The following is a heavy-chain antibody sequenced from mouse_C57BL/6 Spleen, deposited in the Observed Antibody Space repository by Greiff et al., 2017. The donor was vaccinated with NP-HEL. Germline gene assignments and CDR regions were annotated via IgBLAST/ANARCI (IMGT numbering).Heavy chain of an antibody. CDR3: ARSLYYYGSSPYAMDY. CDR2: IYPGSGST. CDR1: GYTFTSYW. Sequence: QVQLKQPGAELVKPGASVKMSCKASGYTFTSYWITWVKQRPGQGLEWIGDIYPGSGSTNYNEKFKSKATLTVDTSSSTAYMQLSSLTSEDSAVYYCARSLYYYGSSPYAMDYWGQGTSVTVSS. V-gene: IGHV1-55*01. J-gene: IGHJ4*01. D-gene: IGHD1-1*01.